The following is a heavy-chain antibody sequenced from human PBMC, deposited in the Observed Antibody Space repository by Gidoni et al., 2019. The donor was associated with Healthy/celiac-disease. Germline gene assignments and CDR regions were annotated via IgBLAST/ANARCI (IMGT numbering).Heavy chain of an antibody. J-gene: IGHJ3*02. D-gene: IGHD7-27*01. CDR3: AREGALWGACDI. CDR1: GGSISSGSYY. V-gene: IGHV4-31*03. Sequence: QVQLQESGPGLLKPSQTLSLTCTVSGGSISSGSYYWSWIRQHPGKGLEWIGYIYHSGSTYYNPSLKSRVSISVDTSKNQFSLKLSSVTAADTAVYYCAREGALWGACDIWGQGTMVTVSS. CDR2: IYHSGST.